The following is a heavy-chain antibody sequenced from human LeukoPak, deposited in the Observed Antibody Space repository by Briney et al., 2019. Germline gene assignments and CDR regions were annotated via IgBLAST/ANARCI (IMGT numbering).Heavy chain of an antibody. CDR1: GVSISSYY. D-gene: IGHD3-9*01. J-gene: IGHJ6*02. CDR2: IYYSGST. Sequence: PSETLSLTCTVSGVSISSYYWSWIRQPPGKGLEWIGYIYYSGSTNYNPSLKSRVTISVDTSKNQFSLKLSSVPAADTAVYYCARVPGPPVSYDILTGSPWSYYYYGMDVWGQGTTVTVSS. CDR3: ARVPGPPVSYDILTGSPWSYYYYGMDV. V-gene: IGHV4-59*01.